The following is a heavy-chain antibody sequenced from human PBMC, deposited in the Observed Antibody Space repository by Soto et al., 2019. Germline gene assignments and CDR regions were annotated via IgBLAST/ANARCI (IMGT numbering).Heavy chain of an antibody. Sequence: PSETLSLTCAVSGASISTNNWWSWVRQPPGKGLEWIGEVYHSGSTNCNPSLKSLVTISIDKSKNQFSLRLTSMTAADTDVYYCAVPRAGDFHYWSQGTLVTVYS. V-gene: IGHV4-4*02. J-gene: IGHJ4*02. D-gene: IGHD6-13*01. CDR1: GASISTNNW. CDR2: VYHSGST. CDR3: AVPRAGDFHY.